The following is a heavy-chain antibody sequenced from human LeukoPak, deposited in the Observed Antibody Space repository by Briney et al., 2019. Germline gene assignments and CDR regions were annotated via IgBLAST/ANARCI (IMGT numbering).Heavy chain of an antibody. CDR3: ARDSQAVAGNFDY. CDR1: GYTFTGYY. J-gene: IGHJ4*02. Sequence: ASVKVSCKASGYTFTGYYMHWVRQAPGQGLEWMGWINTNTGNPTYAQGFTGRFVFSLDTSVSTAYLQISSLKAEDTAVYYCARDSQAVAGNFDYWGQGTLVTVSS. CDR2: INTNTGNP. V-gene: IGHV7-4-1*02. D-gene: IGHD6-19*01.